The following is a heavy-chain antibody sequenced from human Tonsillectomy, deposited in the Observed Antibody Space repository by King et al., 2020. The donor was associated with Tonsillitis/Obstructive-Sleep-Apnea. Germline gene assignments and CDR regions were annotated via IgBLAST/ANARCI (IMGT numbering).Heavy chain of an antibody. J-gene: IGHJ6*03. CDR1: GGSISSRNYY. CDR2: VYYNGDT. Sequence: QLQESGPGLVKPSETLSLTCTISGGSISSRNYYWGWIRQPPGKGLEWIGTVYYNGDTYFNPSLKSRVTVSVDTSENQFSLKLSSVSAADTAVYYCARHKNDSYYYHYMDVWGKGTTVTVSS. V-gene: IGHV4-39*01. D-gene: IGHD2/OR15-2a*01. CDR3: ARHKNDSYYYHYMDV.